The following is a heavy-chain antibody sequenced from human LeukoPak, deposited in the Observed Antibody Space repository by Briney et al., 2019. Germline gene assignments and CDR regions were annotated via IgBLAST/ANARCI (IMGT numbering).Heavy chain of an antibody. J-gene: IGHJ4*02. V-gene: IGHV4-4*02. CDR3: ARDDRRPTLGGVFDY. CDR1: IGSISSSKW. CDR2: IYLYGTT. Sequence: SETLSLTCSVSIGSISSSKWWSWVRQSPVKGLEWIGEIYLYGTTNYNPSFTSRVTMSVDRSRNQFSLKLTSVTAADTAVYYCARDDRRPTLGGVFDYWGQGTLVTVSS. D-gene: IGHD1-26*01.